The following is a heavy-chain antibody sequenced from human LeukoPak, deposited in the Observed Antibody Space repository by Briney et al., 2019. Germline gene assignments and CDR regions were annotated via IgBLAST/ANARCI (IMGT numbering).Heavy chain of an antibody. CDR1: GRSFSGYY. CDR3: ASVLGGHAFDI. CDR2: INHGGST. J-gene: IGHJ3*02. Sequence: TSETLSLTCAVYGRSFSGYYWSWIRQPPGKGLEWIGEINHGGSTNYNPSLKSRVTISVDTSKNQFSLKLSSVTAADTAVYYCASVLGGHAFDIWGQGTMVTVSS. D-gene: IGHD3-16*01. V-gene: IGHV4-34*01.